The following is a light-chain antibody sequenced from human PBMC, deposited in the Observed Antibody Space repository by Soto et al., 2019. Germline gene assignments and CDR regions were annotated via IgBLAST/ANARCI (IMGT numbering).Light chain of an antibody. J-gene: IGKJ2*01. V-gene: IGKV3D-15*01. CDR2: GAS. CDR1: QSVRTN. CDR3: QQYNNLPMYP. Sequence: EIVVTQSPGSLSVSPGERATLSCRASQSVRTNLAWYQKKPGQAPRLLIYGASTRATGIPGRFSGSGSGTDFTLPISSLQSEDFAVYYCQQYNNLPMYPFGQGTKLEIK.